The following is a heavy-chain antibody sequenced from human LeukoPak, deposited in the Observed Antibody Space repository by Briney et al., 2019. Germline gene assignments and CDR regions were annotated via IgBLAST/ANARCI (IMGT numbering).Heavy chain of an antibody. CDR2: ISSSGSTI. Sequence: GRSLRLSCAASGFTFSDYYMSWIRQAPGKGLEWVSYISSSGSTIYYADSVKGRFTISRDNAKNSLYLQMNSLRAEDMAVYYCARDYHSMIVATRFDYWGQGTLVTVSP. J-gene: IGHJ4*02. D-gene: IGHD3-22*01. V-gene: IGHV3-11*01. CDR3: ARDYHSMIVATRFDY. CDR1: GFTFSDYY.